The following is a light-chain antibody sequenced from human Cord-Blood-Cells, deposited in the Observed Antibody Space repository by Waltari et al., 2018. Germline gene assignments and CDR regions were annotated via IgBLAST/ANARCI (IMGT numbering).Light chain of an antibody. Sequence: NFMLTQPHTVSESPGKTVTISCTGSSGSIASNYVQWYQQRPGSAPTTVSYEENLRPSGVPDRFSGSIDSSSNSASLTISGLKTEDEADYYCQSYDSSNHHVVVGGGTKLTVL. V-gene: IGLV6-57*02. CDR1: SGSIASNY. CDR2: EEN. J-gene: IGLJ2*01. CDR3: QSYDSSNHHVV.